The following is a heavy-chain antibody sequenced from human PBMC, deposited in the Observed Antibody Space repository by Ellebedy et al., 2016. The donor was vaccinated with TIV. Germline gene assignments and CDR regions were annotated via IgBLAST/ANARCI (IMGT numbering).Heavy chain of an antibody. V-gene: IGHV1-69*13. J-gene: IGHJ4*02. D-gene: IGHD3-22*01. CDR1: GGTFSSYA. CDR2: IIPIFGTA. Sequence: SVKVSCXASGGTFSSYAISWVRQAPGQGLEWMGGIIPIFGTANYAQKFQGRVTITADESTSTAYMELSSLRSEDTAVYYCAGLHYYDSSGYYYFDYWGQGTLVTVSS. CDR3: AGLHYYDSSGYYYFDY.